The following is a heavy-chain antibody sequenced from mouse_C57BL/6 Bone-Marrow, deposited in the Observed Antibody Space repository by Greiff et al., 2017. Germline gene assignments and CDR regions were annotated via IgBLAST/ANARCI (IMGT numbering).Heavy chain of an antibody. CDR2: IRNKATNHAT. Sequence: DVKLQASGGGLVQPGGSMKLSCAASGFPFSDAWMDWVRQSPETWLEWVAEIRNKATNHATYYAESVKGRLTISRDDSKRSVYLQMNSLRAEDTGIYYCTAGSSYDWYFDVWGTGTTVTVSS. D-gene: IGHD1-1*01. CDR1: GFPFSDAW. J-gene: IGHJ1*03. CDR3: TAGSSYDWYFDV. V-gene: IGHV6-6*01.